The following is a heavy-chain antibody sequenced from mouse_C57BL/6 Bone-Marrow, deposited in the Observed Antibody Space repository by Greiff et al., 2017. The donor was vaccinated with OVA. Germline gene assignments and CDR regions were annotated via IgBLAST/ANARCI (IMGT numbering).Heavy chain of an antibody. J-gene: IGHJ4*01. CDR3: ARSGGYYPYYYAMDY. CDR2: IHPNSGST. CDR1: GYTFTSYW. D-gene: IGHD2-3*01. V-gene: IGHV1-64*01. Sequence: VQLRQPGAELVKPGASVKLSCKASGYTFTSYWMHWVKPRPGQGLEWIGMIHPNSGSTNYNEKFKSKATLTVDKSSSTAYMQLSSLTSEDSAVYYCARSGGYYPYYYAMDYWGQGTSVTVSS.